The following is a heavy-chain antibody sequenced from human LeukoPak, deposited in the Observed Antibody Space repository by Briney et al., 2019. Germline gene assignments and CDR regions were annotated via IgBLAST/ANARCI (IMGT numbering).Heavy chain of an antibody. CDR2: INHSGST. J-gene: IGHJ4*02. CDR1: GGSFSGYY. Sequence: ASETLSLTCAVYGGSFSGYYWSWIRQPPGKGLEWIGEINHSGSTNYNPSLKSRVTISVDTSKNQFSLKLSSVTAADTAVYYCARSSRYSSSWYGWGQGTLVTVSS. V-gene: IGHV4-34*01. CDR3: ARSSRYSSSWYG. D-gene: IGHD6-13*01.